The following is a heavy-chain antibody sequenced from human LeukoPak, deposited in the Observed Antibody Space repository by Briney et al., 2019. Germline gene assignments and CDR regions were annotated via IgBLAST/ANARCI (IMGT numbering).Heavy chain of an antibody. V-gene: IGHV1-2*02. CDR2: INPNTGGT. J-gene: IGHJ5*02. CDR1: GYTFTAYY. CDR3: GRGNKSFDP. Sequence: ASVTVSCKASGYTFTAYYVHWVRRAPGQGLEWMGWINPNTGGTNYAQKFQGRVAMTKDTSINAAYMELNKLTSDDTAVYYCGRGNKSFDPWGQGTLVTVSS.